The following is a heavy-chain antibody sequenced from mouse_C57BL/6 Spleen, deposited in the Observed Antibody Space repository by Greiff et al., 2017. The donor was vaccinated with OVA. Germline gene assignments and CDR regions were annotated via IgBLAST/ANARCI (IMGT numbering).Heavy chain of an antibody. D-gene: IGHD1-1*01. J-gene: IGHJ1*03. Sequence: QVQLQQPGAELVKPGASVKVSCKASGYTFTSYWMHWVKQRPGQGLEWIGRIHPSDSATNYNQKFKGKATLTVDKSSSTAYMQLSSLTSEDSAVYYCAIGYYYGSENFDVWGTGTTVTVSS. CDR1: GYTFTSYW. CDR3: AIGYYYGSENFDV. V-gene: IGHV1-74*01. CDR2: IHPSDSAT.